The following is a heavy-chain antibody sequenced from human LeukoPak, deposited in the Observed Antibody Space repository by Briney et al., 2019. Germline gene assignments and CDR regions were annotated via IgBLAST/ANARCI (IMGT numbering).Heavy chain of an antibody. D-gene: IGHD6-19*01. J-gene: IGHJ4*02. CDR2: IYYSGNT. V-gene: IGHV4-59*01. CDR3: VRENYSSGWYGIIDY. CDR1: GDSIDSYY. Sequence: SETLSLTCTVSGDSIDSYYWSWIRQPPGKGLEWIGYIYYSGNTNYNPSLKSRVTISVDTSKNQFSLKLSSVTAADTAVYYCVRENYSSGWYGIIDYWGQGTLVTVSS.